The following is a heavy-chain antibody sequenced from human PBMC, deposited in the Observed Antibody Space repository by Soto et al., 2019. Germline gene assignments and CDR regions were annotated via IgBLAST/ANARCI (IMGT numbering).Heavy chain of an antibody. V-gene: IGHV3-74*01. D-gene: IGHD6-19*01. CDR1: GFTFSRYW. CDR2: INSDGSTT. CDR3: ARDSGWYI. J-gene: IGHJ4*02. Sequence: EVQLVESGGGLVQPGGSLRLSCAASGFTFSRYWMHWVRQAPGKGLVCVSRINSDGSTTNYADSVKGRFTISRDNAKNTMYLQMNSLRAEDAAVYYCARDSGWYIWGQGTLVTVSS.